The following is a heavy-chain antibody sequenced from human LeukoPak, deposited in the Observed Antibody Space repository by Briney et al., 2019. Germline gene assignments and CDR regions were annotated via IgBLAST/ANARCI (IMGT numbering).Heavy chain of an antibody. D-gene: IGHD6-13*01. CDR1: GGSISNYY. V-gene: IGHV4-59*01. Sequence: SETLSLTCAVSGGSISNYYWSWIRQPPGKGLEGIGYISYSGSTNYNPSLKSRVTISVDTSKNQFSLKLSSVTAADTAVYYCARLYSSSWYNHRTWFDPWGQGTLVTVSS. CDR3: ARLYSSSWYNHRTWFDP. CDR2: ISYSGST. J-gene: IGHJ5*02.